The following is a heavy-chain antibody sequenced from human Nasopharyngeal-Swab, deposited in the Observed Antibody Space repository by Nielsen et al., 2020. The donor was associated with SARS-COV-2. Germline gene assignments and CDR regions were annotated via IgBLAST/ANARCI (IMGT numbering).Heavy chain of an antibody. CDR1: GYTFTSYA. CDR2: INAGNGNT. V-gene: IGHV1-3*01. Sequence: ASVKVSCKASGYTFTSYAMHWVRQAPGQRLEWMGWINAGNGNTKYSQKFQGRVTITRDTSASTAYMELSSLRSGDTAVYYCARDLGRYYGSGSVNWFDPWGQGTLVTVSS. CDR3: ARDLGRYYGSGSVNWFDP. J-gene: IGHJ5*02. D-gene: IGHD3-10*01.